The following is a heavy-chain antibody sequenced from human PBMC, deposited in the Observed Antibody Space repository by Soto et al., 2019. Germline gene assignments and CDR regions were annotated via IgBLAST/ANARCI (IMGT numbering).Heavy chain of an antibody. Sequence: QVHLVESGPGLVKPSETLSLTCTISGGSISPYSWTWIRQSPGKGLEWIGYVYHSGRTFYTTSLKSRLTMSLDTSRSQFSLRLKSVSAADTAVYYCARLLGGYDDYGGWFAPWGQGTLVTVSS. CDR1: GGSISPYS. D-gene: IGHD4-17*01. J-gene: IGHJ5*02. V-gene: IGHV4-59*01. CDR3: ARLLGGYDDYGGWFAP. CDR2: VYHSGRT.